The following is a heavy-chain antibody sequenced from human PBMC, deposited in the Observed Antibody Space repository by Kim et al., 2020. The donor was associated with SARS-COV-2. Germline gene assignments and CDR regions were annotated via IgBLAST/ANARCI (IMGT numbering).Heavy chain of an antibody. CDR2: IVVGSGNT. CDR3: AAGAYGGSYIGY. CDR1: GFTFTSSA. V-gene: IGHV1-58*02. Sequence: SVKVSCKASGFTFTSSAMQWVRQARGQRLEWIGWIVVGSGNTNYAQKCQERVTITRDMSTSTAYMELSSLRSEDTAVYYCAAGAYGGSYIGYWGQGTLVTVSS. D-gene: IGHD1-26*01. J-gene: IGHJ4*02.